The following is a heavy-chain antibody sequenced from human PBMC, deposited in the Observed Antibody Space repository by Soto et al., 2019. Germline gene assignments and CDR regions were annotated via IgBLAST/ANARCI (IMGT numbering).Heavy chain of an antibody. Sequence: QVTLKESGPVLVNPTETLTLTCTVSGFSLSNARMGVSWIRQPPGKALEWLAHIFSNDEKSYSTSLKSRLTISKDTSKSQVVLTMTNMDPVDTATYYCARIPDYDARYYYYYMDVWGKGTTVTVSS. CDR2: IFSNDEK. CDR1: GFSLSNARMG. V-gene: IGHV2-26*01. D-gene: IGHD4-17*01. CDR3: ARIPDYDARYYYYYMDV. J-gene: IGHJ6*03.